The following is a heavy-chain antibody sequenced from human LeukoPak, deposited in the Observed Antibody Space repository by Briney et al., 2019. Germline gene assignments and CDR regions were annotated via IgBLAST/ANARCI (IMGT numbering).Heavy chain of an antibody. CDR3: AKDLKHYDILTGCLDY. CDR1: GFTFSSYG. V-gene: IGHV3-30*18. CDR2: ISYDGSNK. Sequence: GGSLRLSCAASGFTFSSYGMHWVRQAPGKGLEWVAVISYDGSNKYYADSVKGRFTISRDNSKNTLYLQMNSLRAEDTAVYYCAKDLKHYDILTGCLDYWGQGTLVTVSS. D-gene: IGHD3-9*01. J-gene: IGHJ4*02.